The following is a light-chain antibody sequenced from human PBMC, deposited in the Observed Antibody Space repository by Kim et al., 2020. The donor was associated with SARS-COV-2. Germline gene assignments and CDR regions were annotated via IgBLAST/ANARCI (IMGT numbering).Light chain of an antibody. CDR2: WAS. Sequence: DTVMTQSPDSLAVSLGERATINCKSSQSVLNSPNNENYLAWYQQKPGQPPKLLIYWASTRESGVPDRFSGSGSRTDFTLTISSLQAEDVAVYYCQQYYSSPPTFGQGTKLEI. J-gene: IGKJ2*01. CDR1: QSVLNSPNNENY. V-gene: IGKV4-1*01. CDR3: QQYYSSPPT.